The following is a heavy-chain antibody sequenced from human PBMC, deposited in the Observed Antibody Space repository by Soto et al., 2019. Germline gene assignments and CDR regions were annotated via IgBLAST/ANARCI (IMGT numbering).Heavy chain of an antibody. V-gene: IGHV4-59*01. CDR2: IYYSGST. D-gene: IGHD1-7*01. J-gene: IGHJ4*02. CDR3: ARDWRNYDGYYFDY. Sequence: SETLSLTCTVSGGSISSYYWSWIRQPPGKGLEWIGYIYYSGSTNYNPSLKSRVTTSVDTSKDQFSLKLSSVTAADTAVYYCARDWRNYDGYYFDYWGQGTLVTVSS. CDR1: GGSISSYY.